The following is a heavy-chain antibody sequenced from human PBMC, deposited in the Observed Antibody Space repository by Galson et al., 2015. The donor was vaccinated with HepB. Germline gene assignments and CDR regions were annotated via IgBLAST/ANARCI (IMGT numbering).Heavy chain of an antibody. V-gene: IGHV3-64D*06. Sequence: SLRLSCAASGFTFSSYAMHWVRQAPGKGLEYVSAISSNGGSTYYADSVKGRFTISRDNSKNTLYLQMSSLRAEDTAVYYCVKDLYGSWYGVAGTLFDYWGQGTLVTVSS. J-gene: IGHJ4*02. CDR3: VKDLYGSWYGVAGTLFDY. CDR1: GFTFSSYA. CDR2: ISSNGGST. D-gene: IGHD6-13*01.